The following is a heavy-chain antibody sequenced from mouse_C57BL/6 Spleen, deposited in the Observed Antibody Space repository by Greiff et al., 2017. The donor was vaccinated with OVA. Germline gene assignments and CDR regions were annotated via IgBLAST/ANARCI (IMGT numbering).Heavy chain of an antibody. V-gene: IGHV1-9*01. D-gene: IGHD1-1*01. CDR2: LLPGSGST. CDR3: ARRGITTVPHWYFDV. J-gene: IGHJ1*03. CDR1: GYTFTGYW. Sequence: VQVVESGAELMKPGASVKLSCKATGYTFTGYWIEWVKQRPGHGLEWIGELLPGSGSTNYNEKFKGKATFTADTSSNTAYMQRSSLTTEDSAIYDCARRGITTVPHWYFDVWGTGTTVTVSS.